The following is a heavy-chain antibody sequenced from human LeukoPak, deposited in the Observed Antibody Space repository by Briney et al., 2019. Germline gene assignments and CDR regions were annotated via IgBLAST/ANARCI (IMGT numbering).Heavy chain of an antibody. CDR3: ARGEAFNGVSSGELEPPLNWFDP. CDR2: ISYDGSNK. D-gene: IGHD2-8*01. J-gene: IGHJ5*02. Sequence: GGSLRLSCAASGFTFSSYAMHWVRQAPGKGLEWVAVISYDGSNKYYADSVKGRFTISRDNSKNTLYLQMNSLRAEDTAVYYCARGEAFNGVSSGELEPPLNWFDPWGQGTLVTVSS. V-gene: IGHV3-30*04. CDR1: GFTFSSYA.